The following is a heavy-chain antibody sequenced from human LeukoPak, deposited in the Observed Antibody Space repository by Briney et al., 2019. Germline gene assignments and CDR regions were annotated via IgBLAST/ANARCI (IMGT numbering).Heavy chain of an antibody. CDR2: MNPNSGNT. CDR1: GYTFTSYD. J-gene: IGHJ4*02. V-gene: IGHV1-8*03. D-gene: IGHD3-10*01. CDR3: ARGPAVRGVMGY. Sequence: ASVKVSCKASGYTFTSYDINWVRQATGQGLEWMGWMNPNSGNTGYAQKFQGRVTITRNTSISTAYMELSSLRSEDTAVYCCARGPAVRGVMGYWGQGTLVTVSS.